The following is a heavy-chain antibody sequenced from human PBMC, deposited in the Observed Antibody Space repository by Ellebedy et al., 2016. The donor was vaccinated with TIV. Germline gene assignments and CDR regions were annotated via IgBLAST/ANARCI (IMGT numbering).Heavy chain of an antibody. CDR1: GGSFSGYY. Sequence: MPSETLSLTCAVYGGSFSGYYWSWIRQPPGKGLEWIGEINHSGSTNYNPSLKSRVTISVDTSKNQFSLKLSSVTAADTAVYYCARDTLDGIAVAGLSEFDYWGQGTLVTVSS. CDR3: ARDTLDGIAVAGLSEFDY. J-gene: IGHJ4*02. D-gene: IGHD6-19*01. CDR2: INHSGST. V-gene: IGHV4-34*01.